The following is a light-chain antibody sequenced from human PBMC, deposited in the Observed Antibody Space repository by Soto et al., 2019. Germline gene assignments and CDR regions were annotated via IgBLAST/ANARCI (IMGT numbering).Light chain of an antibody. Sequence: EIVLTQSPGTLSLSPGERATLSCRASQSVSSSYLAWYQQKPGQAPRLLIYGASSRATSIPDRFSGSGSGTDFTLTISRLEPEDFAVYYCQQYGSSPPVTFGGGTKVDIK. CDR1: QSVSSSY. CDR3: QQYGSSPPVT. J-gene: IGKJ4*01. CDR2: GAS. V-gene: IGKV3-20*01.